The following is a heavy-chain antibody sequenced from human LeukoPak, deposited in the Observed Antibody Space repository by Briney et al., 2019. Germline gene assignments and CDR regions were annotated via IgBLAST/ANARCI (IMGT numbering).Heavy chain of an antibody. Sequence: GGSLRLSCAASGFTVSSSYMNWVRQAPGRGLEWVSVFYIDGRTYYADSVRGRFTISADNSKNTVYLQMSSLRAEDTAVYYCARGDGYNFFLHWGQGTLVTVSS. J-gene: IGHJ1*01. CDR2: FYIDGRT. CDR1: GFTVSSSY. D-gene: IGHD5-24*01. CDR3: ARGDGYNFFLH. V-gene: IGHV3-53*01.